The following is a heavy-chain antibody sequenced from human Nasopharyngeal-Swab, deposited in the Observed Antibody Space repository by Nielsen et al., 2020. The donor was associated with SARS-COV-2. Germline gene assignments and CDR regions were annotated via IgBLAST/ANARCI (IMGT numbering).Heavy chain of an antibody. D-gene: IGHD6-19*01. CDR3: AAELIASGWYSGYYYYGMDV. CDR2: IIPIFGTA. V-gene: IGHV1-69*13. Sequence: SVKVSCKASGSTFSSYAISWVRQAPGQGLEWMGGIIPIFGTANYAQKFQGRVTITADESTSTAYMELSSLRSEDTAVYYCAAELIASGWYSGYYYYGMDVWGQGTTVTVSS. CDR1: GSTFSSYA. J-gene: IGHJ6*02.